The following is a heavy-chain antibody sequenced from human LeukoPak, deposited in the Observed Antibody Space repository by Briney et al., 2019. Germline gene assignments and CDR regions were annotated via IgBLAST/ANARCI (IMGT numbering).Heavy chain of an antibody. V-gene: IGHV3-30*02. D-gene: IGHD4-11*01. J-gene: IGHJ4*02. CDR2: IRYDGSNK. CDR3: AKDQATVTTFPFDY. Sequence: GGSLRLSCAASGFTFSSYGMHWVRQAPGKGLEWVAFIRYDGSNKYYADSVKGRFTISRDNSKNTLYLQMNSLRAEDTAVYYCAKDQATVTTFPFDYWGQGTLVTVSS. CDR1: GFTFSSYG.